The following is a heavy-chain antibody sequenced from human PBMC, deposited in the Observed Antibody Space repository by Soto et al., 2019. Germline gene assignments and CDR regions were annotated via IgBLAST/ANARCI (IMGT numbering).Heavy chain of an antibody. V-gene: IGHV3-7*01. D-gene: IGHD3-10*01. CDR1: GFNLHWYW. CDR2: IKTDASEK. Sequence: RGSLRLSCSASGFNLHWYWMSWVRQAPGKGLEWLATIKTDASEKKYVDSVKGRFTMSRDNAKNSVYLQMDSLRTEDTAVYDCARDSGVGSGNSLHHYIAYRGHRAPVTVSA. CDR3: ARDSGVGSGNSLHHYIAY. J-gene: IGHJ4*01.